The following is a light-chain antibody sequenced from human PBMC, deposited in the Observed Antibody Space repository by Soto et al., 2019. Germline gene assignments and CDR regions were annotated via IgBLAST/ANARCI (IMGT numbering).Light chain of an antibody. J-gene: IGLJ1*01. Sequence: QSELTQPPSVSAAPGQKVTISCSGSSSNIGKNYVSWYQQLPGTAPKLLIYENNKRPSGIPDRFSGSKSGTSATLGITGLQTGDEAEYYCGAWDSSLRAVDVFGTGTKLNVL. CDR3: GAWDSSLRAVDV. CDR1: SSNIGKNY. V-gene: IGLV1-51*02. CDR2: ENN.